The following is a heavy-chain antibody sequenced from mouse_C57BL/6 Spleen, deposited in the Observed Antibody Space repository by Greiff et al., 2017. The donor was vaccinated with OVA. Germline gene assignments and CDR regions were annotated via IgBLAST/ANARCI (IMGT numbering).Heavy chain of an antibody. CDR2: IHPNSGST. CDR3: ARSGGLDY. J-gene: IGHJ2*01. D-gene: IGHD3-1*01. V-gene: IGHV1-64*01. Sequence: QVHVKQPGAELVKPGASVKLSCKASGYTFTSYWMHWVKQRPGQGLEWIGMIHPNSGSTNYNEKFKSKATLTVDKSSSTAYMQLSSLTSEDSAVYYCARSGGLDYWGQGTTLTVSA. CDR1: GYTFTSYW.